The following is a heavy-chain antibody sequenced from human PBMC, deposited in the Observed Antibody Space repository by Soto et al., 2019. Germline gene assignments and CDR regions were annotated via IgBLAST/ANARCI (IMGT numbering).Heavy chain of an antibody. CDR2: ISSSSSYI. CDR3: ARGGPDGYKLYYYYGMDV. Sequence: EVQLVESGGGLVKPGGSLRLSCAASGFTFSSYSMNWVRQAPGKGLEWVSSISSSSSYIYYADSVKGRFTISRDNAKNSLYLQTNSLRAEDTPVYYCARGGPDGYKLYYYYGMDVWGQGTTVTVSS. V-gene: IGHV3-21*01. CDR1: GFTFSSYS. J-gene: IGHJ6*02. D-gene: IGHD5-12*01.